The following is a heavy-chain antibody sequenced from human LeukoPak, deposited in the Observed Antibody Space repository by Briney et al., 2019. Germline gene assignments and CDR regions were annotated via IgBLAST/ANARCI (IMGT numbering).Heavy chain of an antibody. J-gene: IGHJ6*03. CDR3: ARLTYYYYMDV. CDR1: GGSINSTTSY. CDR2: LYYSGST. V-gene: IGHV4-39*01. Sequence: SETLSLTCIVSGGSINSTTSYWSWIRQPPGKGLEWIGTLYYSGSTGYNPSLKSRVTTSLDTSKNQFSLKLSSMTAADTAVYYCARLTYYYYMDVWGKGTTVTISS.